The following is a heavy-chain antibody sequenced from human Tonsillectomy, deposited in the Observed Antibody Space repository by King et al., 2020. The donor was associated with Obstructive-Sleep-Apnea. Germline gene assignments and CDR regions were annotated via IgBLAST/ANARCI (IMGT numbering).Heavy chain of an antibody. J-gene: IGHJ4*02. CDR1: GGSTSSSSYY. Sequence: QLQESGPGLVKPSETLSLTCTVSGGSTSSSSYYWGWIRQPPGKGLEWIGSIYYSGSTYYNPSLKSRVTISVDTSKNQISLKLSSVTAADTAVYYCAAEKGQYYFDYWGQGTLVTVSS. CDR2: IYYSGST. CDR3: AAEKGQYYFDY. V-gene: IGHV4-39*07.